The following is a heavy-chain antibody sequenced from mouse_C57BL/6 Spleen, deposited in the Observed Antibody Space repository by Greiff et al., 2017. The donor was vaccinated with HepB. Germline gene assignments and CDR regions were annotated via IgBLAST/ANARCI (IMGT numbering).Heavy chain of an antibody. CDR2: IDPANGNT. CDR3: ARSSYYGYEDAMDY. V-gene: IGHV14-3*01. Sequence: DVKLEESVAELVRPGASVKLSCTASGFNIKNTYMHWVKQRPEQGLEWIGRIDPANGNTKYAPKFQGKATLTADTSSNTAYLQLSSLTSEDTAIYYCARSSYYGYEDAMDYWGQGTSVTVSS. J-gene: IGHJ4*01. CDR1: GFNIKNTY. D-gene: IGHD2-2*01.